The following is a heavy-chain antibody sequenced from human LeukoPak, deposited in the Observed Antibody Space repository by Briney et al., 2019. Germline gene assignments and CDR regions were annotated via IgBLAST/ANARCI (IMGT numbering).Heavy chain of an antibody. V-gene: IGHV4-59*01. D-gene: IGHD3-22*01. J-gene: IGHJ6*02. CDR3: ARADNDSSGYYYYYYYGMDV. CDR1: GGSISSCY. Sequence: PSETLSLTYTVSGGSISSCYWSWIPQPPGKGLEWIGYIYYSGSTNYNPSLKGRVTISVDTSKNQVSLKLSSVTAADTAVYYCARADNDSSGYYYYYYYGMDVWGQGTTVTVSS. CDR2: IYYSGST.